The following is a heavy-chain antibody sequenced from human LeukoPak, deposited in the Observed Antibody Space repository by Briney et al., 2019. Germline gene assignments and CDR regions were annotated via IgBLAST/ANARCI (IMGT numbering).Heavy chain of an antibody. D-gene: IGHD6-13*01. Sequence: PGGSLRLSCAASGFTFSSYGMSWVRQAPGKGLEWVSAISGSGGSTYYADSVKGRFTISRDNSKNTLYLHMNSLRAEDTALYYCAKEGIPATGSYFYYYMDVWGKGTTVTVSS. V-gene: IGHV3-23*01. CDR2: ISGSGGST. J-gene: IGHJ6*03. CDR3: AKEGIPATGSYFYYYMDV. CDR1: GFTFSSYG.